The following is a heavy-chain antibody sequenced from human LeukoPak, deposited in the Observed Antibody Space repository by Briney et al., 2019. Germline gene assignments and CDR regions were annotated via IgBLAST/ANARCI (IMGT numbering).Heavy chain of an antibody. V-gene: IGHV1-69*05. CDR2: IIPIFGTA. CDR1: GGTFSSYA. D-gene: IGHD1-1*01. J-gene: IGHJ3*02. Sequence: SVKVSCKASGGTFSSYAISWGRQAPGQGLEWMGGIIPIFGTANYAQKFQGRVTITTDESTSTAYMELSSLRSEDTAVYYCARGGVSIQLWAFDIWGQGTMVTVSS. CDR3: ARGGVSIQLWAFDI.